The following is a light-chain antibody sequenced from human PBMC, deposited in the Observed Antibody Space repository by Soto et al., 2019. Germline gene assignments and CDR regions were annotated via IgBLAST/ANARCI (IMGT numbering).Light chain of an antibody. V-gene: IGLV2-14*01. CDR1: KNDIGSSDY. J-gene: IGLJ3*02. CDR3: SSSTSSNTLV. Sequence: QSALTQPASVSASPGQSITISCTGGKNDIGSSDYVSWYQQHPGKAPKLIIYGVSNRPSGTSDRFSGSKSGNTASLTISGLQADDEDDYYCSSSTSSNTLVFGGGTKLTVL. CDR2: GVS.